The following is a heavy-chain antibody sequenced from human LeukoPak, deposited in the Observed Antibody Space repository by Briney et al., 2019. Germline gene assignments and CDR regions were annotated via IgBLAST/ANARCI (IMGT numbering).Heavy chain of an antibody. D-gene: IGHD3-10*01. Sequence: GGSLRLSCAASGFTFSNYAMSWVRQAPGKGLEWVSAISGGGSTTYYADSVKGRFTISRDNSKNTLYLQMSSLRAEDTALYYCAEDSNYGSDYYFDYWGQGTLVTVSS. CDR2: ISGGGSTT. V-gene: IGHV3-23*01. J-gene: IGHJ4*02. CDR1: GFTFSNYA. CDR3: AEDSNYGSDYYFDY.